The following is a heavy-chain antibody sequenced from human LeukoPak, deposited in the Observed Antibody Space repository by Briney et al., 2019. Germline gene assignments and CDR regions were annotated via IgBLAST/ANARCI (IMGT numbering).Heavy chain of an antibody. CDR3: ARGQKRSTYYDFWSGCYPPLYFDY. CDR1: GYTFTSYD. D-gene: IGHD3-3*01. V-gene: IGHV1-8*01. Sequence: ASVKVSCKASGYTFTSYDINWVRQATGQGLEWMGWMNPNSGNTGYAQKFQGRVTMTRNTSISTAYMELSSLRSEDTAVYYCARGQKRSTYYDFWSGCYPPLYFDYWGQGTLVTVSS. CDR2: MNPNSGNT. J-gene: IGHJ4*02.